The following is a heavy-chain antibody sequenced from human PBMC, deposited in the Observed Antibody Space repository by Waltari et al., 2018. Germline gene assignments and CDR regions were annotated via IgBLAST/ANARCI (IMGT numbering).Heavy chain of an antibody. Sequence: QVQLQQWGAGLLKPSETLSLTCAVYGGSFSGYYWSWIRQPPGKGLEWIGEINHSGSTNYNPSLKSRVTRSVDTSKNQFSLKLSSVTAADTAVYYCARGRVPSDWGQGTLVTVSS. CDR1: GGSFSGYY. J-gene: IGHJ4*02. CDR3: ARGRVPSD. CDR2: INHSGST. V-gene: IGHV4-34*01.